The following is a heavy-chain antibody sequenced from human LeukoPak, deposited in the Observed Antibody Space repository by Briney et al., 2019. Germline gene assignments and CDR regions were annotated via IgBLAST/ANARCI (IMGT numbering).Heavy chain of an antibody. Sequence: PGGSLRLSCAASGFTFSSYGMHWVRQAPGKGLEWVAVISYDGSNKYYADSVKGRFTISRDNAKNSLYLQMNSLRAEDTAVYYCARIETYYYHYMDVWGKGTTVTISS. V-gene: IGHV3-30*03. CDR2: ISYDGSNK. CDR3: ARIETYYYHYMDV. J-gene: IGHJ6*03. CDR1: GFTFSSYG.